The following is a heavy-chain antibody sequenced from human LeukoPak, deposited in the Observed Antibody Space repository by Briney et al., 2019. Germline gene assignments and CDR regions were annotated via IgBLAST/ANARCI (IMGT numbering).Heavy chain of an antibody. J-gene: IGHJ4*02. V-gene: IGHV1-69*13. CDR1: QGTFSRYA. Sequence: ASVKVSCQASQGTFSRYAIRWVGQPPGQGLAGMGGINPIFGRANYAQKFQGRVTIHADESTSTAYMELSSLRSEDTAVYYCARDRRGYSGYDPSPLDYWGQGTLVTVCS. D-gene: IGHD5-12*01. CDR2: INPIFGRA. CDR3: ARDRRGYSGYDPSPLDY.